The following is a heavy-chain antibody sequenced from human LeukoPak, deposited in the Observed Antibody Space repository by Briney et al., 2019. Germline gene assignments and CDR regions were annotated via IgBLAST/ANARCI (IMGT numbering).Heavy chain of an antibody. CDR3: GRGDYNFWSAYPY. D-gene: IGHD3-3*01. CDR1: GGALNNSA. CDR2: IIPIVDTP. Sequence: GASVKVSCKASGGALNNSAISWMRQAPGQGLEWMGGIIPIVDTPIYAQQFQGRITFITDGSTNTAYMELNSLRSDDTAVYYCGRGDYNFWSAYPYWGQGTLVTVSS. V-gene: IGHV1-69*05. J-gene: IGHJ4*02.